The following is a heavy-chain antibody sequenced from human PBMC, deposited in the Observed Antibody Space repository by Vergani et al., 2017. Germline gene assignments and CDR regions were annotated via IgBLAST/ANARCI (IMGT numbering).Heavy chain of an antibody. CDR2: ISYDGSNK. Sequence: VQLLESGGGLVQPGGSLRLSCAASGFTFSSYAMHWVRQAPGKGLEWVAVISYDGSNKYYADSVKGRFTISRDNSKNTLYLQMNSLRAEDTAVYYCAGSEPTVVTPGSDAFDSWGQGTMVTVSS. CDR3: AGSEPTVVTPGSDAFDS. V-gene: IGHV3-30*01. J-gene: IGHJ3*02. D-gene: IGHD4-23*01. CDR1: GFTFSSYA.